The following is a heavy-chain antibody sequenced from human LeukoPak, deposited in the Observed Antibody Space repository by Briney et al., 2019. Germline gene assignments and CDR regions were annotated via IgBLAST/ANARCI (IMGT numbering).Heavy chain of an antibody. J-gene: IGHJ3*02. D-gene: IGHD2-2*01. CDR1: GGSISTSNYY. V-gene: IGHV4-39*01. CDR2: IYYTGST. Sequence: PSETLSLTCTVSGGSISTSNYYWGWIRQPPGKGLERIGSIYYTGSTYYNPSLMGRVTISVDTSKNQYSLKLNSVTAADTAVYYCATYCRGTSCYEFAYDIWGQGTMVTVSS. CDR3: ATYCRGTSCYEFAYDI.